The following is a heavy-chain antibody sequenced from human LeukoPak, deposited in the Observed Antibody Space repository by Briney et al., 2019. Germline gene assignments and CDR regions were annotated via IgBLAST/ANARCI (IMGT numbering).Heavy chain of an antibody. D-gene: IGHD3-22*01. V-gene: IGHV3-15*07. CDR1: GLTFSNVW. CDR2: IKSKKDGGTT. CDR3: TTDNYYDSILGDY. J-gene: IGHJ4*02. Sequence: GGSLRLSCAVSGLTFSNVWMNWVRQAPGKGLEWVGRIKSKKDGGTTEFAAPVRGRFTISRDDSKNTLYLQMNSLKTEDTAVYYCTTDNYYDSILGDYWGQGTLVTVSS.